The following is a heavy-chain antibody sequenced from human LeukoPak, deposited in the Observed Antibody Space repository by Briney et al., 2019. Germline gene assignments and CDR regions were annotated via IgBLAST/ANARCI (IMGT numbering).Heavy chain of an antibody. CDR1: GFTFSSYW. CDR3: ARGTIAAVY. D-gene: IGHD6-25*01. Sequence: GGSLRLSCAASGFTFSSYWMHWVRQAPGKGLVWVSRISTDGSSTNYADSVKGRFTISRDNAKNALYLQMNSLRAEDTAVYYCARGTIAAVYWGQGTLVTVSS. V-gene: IGHV3-74*01. J-gene: IGHJ4*02. CDR2: ISTDGSST.